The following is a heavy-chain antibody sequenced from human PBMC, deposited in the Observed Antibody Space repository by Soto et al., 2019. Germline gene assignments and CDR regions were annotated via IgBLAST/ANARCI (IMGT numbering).Heavy chain of an antibody. CDR1: GGSISSGGYC. CDR2: IYYSGST. J-gene: IGHJ6*02. Sequence: PSETLSLTCTVSGGSISSGGYCWSWIRQHPGKGLEWIGYIYYSGSTYYNPSLKSRVTISVDTSKNQFSLRLSSVTAADTAVYYCASGKEYYDFWSGRPWPAYYYYYGMDVWGQGTTVTVSS. D-gene: IGHD3-3*01. V-gene: IGHV4-31*03. CDR3: ASGKEYYDFWSGRPWPAYYYYYGMDV.